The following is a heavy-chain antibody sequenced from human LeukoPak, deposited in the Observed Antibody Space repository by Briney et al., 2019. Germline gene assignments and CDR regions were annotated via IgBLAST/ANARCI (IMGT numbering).Heavy chain of an antibody. CDR3: ARDLADYDYVWGSYREGYYFDY. CDR1: GFTFSSYA. CDR2: ISGSGGST. V-gene: IGHV3-23*01. D-gene: IGHD3-16*02. J-gene: IGHJ4*02. Sequence: PGGSLRLSCAASGFTFSSYAMSWVRQAPGKGLEWVSAISGSGGSTYYADSVKGRFTISRDNAKNSLYLQMNSLRAEDTAVYYCARDLADYDYVWGSYREGYYFDYWGQGTLVTVSS.